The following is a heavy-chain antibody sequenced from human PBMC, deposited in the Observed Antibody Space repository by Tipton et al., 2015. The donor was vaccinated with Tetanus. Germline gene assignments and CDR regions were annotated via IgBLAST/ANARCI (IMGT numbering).Heavy chain of an antibody. CDR2: INHSGST. CDR3: ARDDYYDGRGLYYYGLDV. Sequence: TLSLTCTVSGGSISGSSYYWGWIRQPPGKGLEWIGEINHSGSTNYNPSLKSRVTISVDTSKNQFSLKVSSVTAADTAVYYCARDDYYDGRGLYYYGLDVWGLGTTVTVSS. V-gene: IGHV4-39*07. CDR1: GGSISGSSYY. D-gene: IGHD3-22*01. J-gene: IGHJ6*02.